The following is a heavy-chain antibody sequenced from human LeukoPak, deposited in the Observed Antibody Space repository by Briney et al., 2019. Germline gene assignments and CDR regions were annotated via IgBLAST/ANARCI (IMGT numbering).Heavy chain of an antibody. V-gene: IGHV3-21*01. CDR2: ISSSSSYI. CDR3: LRVPRAVFGELYDHPAFDI. J-gene: IGHJ3*02. CDR1: GFTFSSYS. D-gene: IGHD3-10*02. Sequence: GGSLRLSCAASGFTFSSYSMNWVRQAPGKGLEWVSSISSSSSYIYYADSVKGRFTISRDNAKNSLYLQMNSLRAEDTAVYYCLRVPRAVFGELYDHPAFDIWGQGTMVTVSS.